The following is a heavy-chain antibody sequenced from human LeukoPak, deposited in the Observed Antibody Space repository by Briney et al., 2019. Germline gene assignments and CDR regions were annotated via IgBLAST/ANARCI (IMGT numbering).Heavy chain of an antibody. D-gene: IGHD3-10*01. V-gene: IGHV1-18*01. CDR1: GYTFTSYG. CDR3: ARDGSGSYYDYYYYGMDV. Sequence: ASVKVSCKASGYTFTSYGISWVRQAPGQGLEWVGWISAYNGNTNYAQKLQGRVTMTTDTSTSTAYMELRSLRSDDTAVYYCARDGSGSYYDYYYYGMDVWGQGTTVTVSS. J-gene: IGHJ6*02. CDR2: ISAYNGNT.